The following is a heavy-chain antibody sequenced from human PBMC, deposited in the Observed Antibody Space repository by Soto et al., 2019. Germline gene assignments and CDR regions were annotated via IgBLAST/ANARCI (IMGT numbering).Heavy chain of an antibody. D-gene: IGHD3-10*01. CDR3: AKDREGSGTYNTDY. CDR1: GFTFSSYG. Sequence: VQLVESGGGVVQPGRSLRLSCAASGFTFSSYGMHWVRQAPGRGLEWVAVMSYDGNDKYYADSVKGRFTISRDNSKNTLYLQMTRLRVEDTAVYYCAKDREGSGTYNTDYWGLGTLVTVSS. V-gene: IGHV3-30*18. J-gene: IGHJ4*02. CDR2: MSYDGNDK.